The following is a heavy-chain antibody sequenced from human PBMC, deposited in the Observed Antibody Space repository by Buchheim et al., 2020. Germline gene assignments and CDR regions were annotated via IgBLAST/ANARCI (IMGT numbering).Heavy chain of an antibody. CDR1: GFTFSSYA. J-gene: IGHJ4*02. V-gene: IGHV3-23*01. CDR3: AQRGVDKYFEY. Sequence: EVQLLESGGGLVQPGGSLRLSCAASGFTFSSYAMSWVRQAPGKGLEWVSGISGTGISTYYADSVKGRFTISSDNSKNQLTPQMNSLRAEDTAAYYCAQRGVDKYFEYWGQGTL. D-gene: IGHD2-15*01. CDR2: ISGTGIST.